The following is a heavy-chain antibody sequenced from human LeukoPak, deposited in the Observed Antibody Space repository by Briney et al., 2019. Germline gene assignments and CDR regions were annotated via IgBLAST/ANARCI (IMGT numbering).Heavy chain of an antibody. CDR3: ASDRYYDFWSGSLGYMDV. V-gene: IGHV3-30-3*01. J-gene: IGHJ6*03. CDR2: ISYDGSNK. Sequence: PGGSLRLSCAASGFTFSSYAMHWVRQAPGKGLEWVAVISYDGSNKYYADSVKGRFTISRDNSKNTLYLQMNSLRAEDTAVYYCASDRYYDFWSGSLGYMDVWGKGTTVTVSS. D-gene: IGHD3-3*01. CDR1: GFTFSSYA.